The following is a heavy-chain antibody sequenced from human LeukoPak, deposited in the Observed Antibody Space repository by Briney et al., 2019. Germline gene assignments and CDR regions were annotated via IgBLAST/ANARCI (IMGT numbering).Heavy chain of an antibody. V-gene: IGHV4-39*02. J-gene: IGHJ4*02. CDR3: ARDLYGMGYFDC. Sequence: PSETLSLTCTVSGGSISSSSYYWGWIRQPPGKGLEWIGSIYYSGSTYYNPSLKSRVTISVDTSKNQFSLKLSSVTAADTAVYYCARDLYGMGYFDCWGQGSLVTVSS. D-gene: IGHD1-26*01. CDR2: IYYSGST. CDR1: GGSISSSSYY.